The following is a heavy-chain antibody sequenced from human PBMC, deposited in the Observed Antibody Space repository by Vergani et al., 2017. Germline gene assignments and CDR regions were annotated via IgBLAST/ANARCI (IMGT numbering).Heavy chain of an antibody. D-gene: IGHD2-2*01. Sequence: VQLVESGGGLVQPGGSLRLSCAASGFTFSSYAMSWVRQVPGKGLEWVSGISGSGGNTYYANSVKGRFTISRDNSKNTLYLRMNSLRADDTAVYYCAKGVYCSSTSCYEGRGYYYGMGVWGQGTTVTFSS. CDR2: ISGSGGNT. CDR3: AKGVYCSSTSCYEGRGYYYGMGV. CDR1: GFTFSSYA. J-gene: IGHJ6*02. V-gene: IGHV3-23*04.